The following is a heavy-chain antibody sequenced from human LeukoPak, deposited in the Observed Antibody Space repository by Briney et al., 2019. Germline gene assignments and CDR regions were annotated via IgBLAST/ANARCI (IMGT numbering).Heavy chain of an antibody. V-gene: IGHV3-23*01. CDR2: ISGSGGST. CDR3: AKEGPTYYYGSSGYYYFGY. CDR1: GFTFSSYA. D-gene: IGHD3-22*01. J-gene: IGHJ4*02. Sequence: GGSLRLSCAASGFTFSSYAMSWVRQAPGKGLEWVSAISGSGGSTYYADSVKGRFTISRDNSKNTLYLQMNSLRAEDTAVYYCAKEGPTYYYGSSGYYYFGYWGQGTLVTVSS.